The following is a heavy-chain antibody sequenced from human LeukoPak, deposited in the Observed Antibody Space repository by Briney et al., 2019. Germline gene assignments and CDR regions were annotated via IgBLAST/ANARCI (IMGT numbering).Heavy chain of an antibody. Sequence: SETLSLTCTVSGGSISSYYWSWIRQPPGKGLEWIGYIYYSGSTNYNPSLKSRVTISADTSKNQFSLKLSSVTAADTAVYYCARQEDVAAAGTDWFDPWGQGTLVTVSS. J-gene: IGHJ5*02. CDR3: ARQEDVAAAGTDWFDP. CDR2: IYYSGST. CDR1: GGSISSYY. D-gene: IGHD6-13*01. V-gene: IGHV4-59*08.